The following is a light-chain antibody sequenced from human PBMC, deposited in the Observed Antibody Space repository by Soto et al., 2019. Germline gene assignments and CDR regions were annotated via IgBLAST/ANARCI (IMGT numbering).Light chain of an antibody. J-gene: IGKJ1*01. Sequence: QSNQWAYALTVYVGDRVTITCRASQSISSWLAWYQQKPGKAPKLLIYDASSLESGVPSRCSGSGSGTEFTRSIGILLPDDFATYISLHDKLQWTIGEGTKV. CDR1: QSISSW. CDR2: DAS. CDR3: LHDKLQWT. V-gene: IGKV1-5*01.